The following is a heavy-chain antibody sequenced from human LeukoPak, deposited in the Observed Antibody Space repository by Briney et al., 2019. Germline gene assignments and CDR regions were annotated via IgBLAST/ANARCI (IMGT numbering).Heavy chain of an antibody. CDR2: IYHSGST. V-gene: IGHV4-4*02. D-gene: IGHD3-16*01. CDR3: AVWVGGSGEGFDY. CDR1: GGSISSSNW. J-gene: IGHJ4*02. Sequence: PSGTLSLTCAVSGGSISSSNWWSWVRQPPGKGLEWIGEIYHSGSTNYNPSLKSRVTISVDKSKNQFSLKLSSVTAADTAVYYCAVWVGGSGEGFDYWGQGTLVTVSS.